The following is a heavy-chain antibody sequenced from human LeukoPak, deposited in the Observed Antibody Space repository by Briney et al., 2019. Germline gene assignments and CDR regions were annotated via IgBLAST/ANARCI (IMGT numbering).Heavy chain of an antibody. Sequence: PSQTLSLTCTVSGGSISSGSYYWSWIRQPPGKGLEWIGEINHSGSTNYNPSLKSRVTISVDTSKNQFSLKLSSVTAADTAVYYCARLSRREQQLTRGDAFDIWGQGTMVTVSS. CDR2: INHSGST. V-gene: IGHV4-39*07. CDR3: ARLSRREQQLTRGDAFDI. D-gene: IGHD6-13*01. CDR1: GGSISSGSYY. J-gene: IGHJ3*02.